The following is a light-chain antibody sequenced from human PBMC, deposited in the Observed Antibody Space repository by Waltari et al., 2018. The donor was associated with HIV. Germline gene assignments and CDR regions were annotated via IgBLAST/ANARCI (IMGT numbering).Light chain of an antibody. CDR2: DVN. CDR1: SSNVGSDDL. Sequence: QSALTQPASVSGSPGQSITISCTGTSSNVGSDDLVSWYQQHPGEAPKLIIYDVNNRPSGVPDRFSGSKSGNTASLTISGLQAEDEADYYCCSYGGSYTSVFGGGTQLTVL. V-gene: IGLV2-11*01. CDR3: CSYGGSYTSV. J-gene: IGLJ2*01.